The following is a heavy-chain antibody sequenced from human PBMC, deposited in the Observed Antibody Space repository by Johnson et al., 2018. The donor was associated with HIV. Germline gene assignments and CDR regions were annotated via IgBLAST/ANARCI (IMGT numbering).Heavy chain of an antibody. Sequence: VQVVESGGGLVQPGGSLRLSCAASGFTFSSYWMSWVRQAPGKGLEWVGRIKSNTDGGTTDYAAPVKGRFTISRDDSKGIADLQMNSLKTEDTAVYYCAKGMNLDAFDLWGQGTMVTVSS. CDR1: GFTFSSYW. CDR3: AKGMNLDAFDL. J-gene: IGHJ3*01. CDR2: IKSNTDGGTT. D-gene: IGHD1-14*01. V-gene: IGHV3-15*01.